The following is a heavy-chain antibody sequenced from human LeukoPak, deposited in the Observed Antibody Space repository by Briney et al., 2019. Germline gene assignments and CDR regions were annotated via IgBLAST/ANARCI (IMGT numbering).Heavy chain of an antibody. V-gene: IGHV4-59*01. CDR3: AKSHFWTGYPSDY. Sequence: SETLSLTCTVSGGSISNNYWYWIRQSPGKGLEWTGNFYNGGSTNYNPSLKSRVTISVDTSKNQFFLKLNSVTAADTAVYYCAKSHFWTGYPSDYWGQGILVTVSS. CDR2: FYNGGST. D-gene: IGHD3/OR15-3a*01. CDR1: GGSISNNY. J-gene: IGHJ4*02.